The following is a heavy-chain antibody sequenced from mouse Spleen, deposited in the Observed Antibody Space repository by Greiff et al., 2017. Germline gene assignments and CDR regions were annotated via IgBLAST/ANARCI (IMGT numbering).Heavy chain of an antibody. Sequence: EVQGVESGGGLVKPGGSLKLSCAASGFTFSSYTMSWVRQTPAKRLEWVATISSGGGNTYYPDSVKGRFTISRDNARNTLYLQMSSLRSEDTAMYYCARQDGDYVGYWYFDVWGAGTTVTVSS. CDR3: ARQDGDYVGYWYFDV. D-gene: IGHD2-13*01. CDR2: ISSGGGNT. V-gene: IGHV5-9*04. J-gene: IGHJ1*01. CDR1: GFTFSSYT.